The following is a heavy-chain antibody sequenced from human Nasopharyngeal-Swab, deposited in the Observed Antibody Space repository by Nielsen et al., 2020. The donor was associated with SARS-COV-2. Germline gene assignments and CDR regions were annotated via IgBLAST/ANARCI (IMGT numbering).Heavy chain of an antibody. CDR2: ISSSSSYI. V-gene: IGHV3-21*01. CDR3: ARDNYYDISGYYYVPHFASYY. J-gene: IGHJ4*02. Sequence: GESLKISCAASGFTFSSDRMTSVRQAPGKGLEWLSSISSSSSYIYYADSVKGRFTISRDNAKNSLYLQINSLRAEDTAVYYCARDNYYDISGYYYVPHFASYYWGQGTLVTVSS. D-gene: IGHD3-22*01. CDR1: GFTFSSDR.